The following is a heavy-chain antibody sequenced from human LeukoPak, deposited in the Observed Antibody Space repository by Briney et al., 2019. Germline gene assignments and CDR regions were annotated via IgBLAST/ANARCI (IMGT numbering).Heavy chain of an antibody. CDR2: CKSKTDGGTT. V-gene: IGHV3-15*01. D-gene: IGHD2-2*01. J-gene: IGHJ5*02. Sequence: PGGSLRLSCGGSGFILSSAWMTWVRQAPGKGVEWVGLCKSKTDGGTTDYAAPVKGRFTISRDDSKNTLYLQMNSLKTEDTAVYYCAKYCISADCYANWFGPWGQGTLVTVSS. CDR1: GFILSSAW. CDR3: AKYCISADCYANWFGP.